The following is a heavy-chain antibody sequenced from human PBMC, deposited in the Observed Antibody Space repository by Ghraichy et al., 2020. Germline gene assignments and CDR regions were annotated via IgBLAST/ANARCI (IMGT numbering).Heavy chain of an antibody. CDR2: INQDGSEK. D-gene: IGHD3/OR15-3a*01. CDR1: TLTFNRFW. V-gene: IGHV3-7*05. CDR3: ARGLTPPWTYSPFDY. J-gene: IGHJ4*02. Sequence: GGSLRLSCAASTLTFNRFWMSWVRQAPGKGLEWVANINQDGSEKYYVNSLKGRFTISRDNAKNSLYLQMNSLRAEDTAVYYCARGLTPPWTYSPFDYWGQGTLVTVTS.